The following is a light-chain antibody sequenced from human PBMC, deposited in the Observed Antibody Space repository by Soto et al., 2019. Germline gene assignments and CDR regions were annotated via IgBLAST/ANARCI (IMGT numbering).Light chain of an antibody. Sequence: QSVLTQPASVSGSPGQSITISCTGTSSDIGDYNYVSWYQQHPGKAPKLMIYEVSNRPSGVSDRFSGSKSGNTASLTISGLQAEEEADDYCNSYTTDNTLYVFGTGTKVTVL. CDR3: NSYTTDNTLYV. CDR1: SSDIGDYNY. J-gene: IGLJ1*01. V-gene: IGLV2-14*01. CDR2: EVS.